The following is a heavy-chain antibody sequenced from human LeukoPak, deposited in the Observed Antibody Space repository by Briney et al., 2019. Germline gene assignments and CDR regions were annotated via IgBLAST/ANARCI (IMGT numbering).Heavy chain of an antibody. CDR3: AKVFRDGYNYPFDY. J-gene: IGHJ4*02. CDR1: GFTFNTYT. CDR2: IGSSGGST. V-gene: IGHV3-23*01. Sequence: GGSLRLSCAASGFTFNTYTMNWVRQAPGKGLEWVSTIGSSGGSTYYADSVKGRSTISRDNSKNTLYLQMNSLRAEDTAVYYCAKVFRDGYNYPFDYWGQGTLVTVSS. D-gene: IGHD5-24*01.